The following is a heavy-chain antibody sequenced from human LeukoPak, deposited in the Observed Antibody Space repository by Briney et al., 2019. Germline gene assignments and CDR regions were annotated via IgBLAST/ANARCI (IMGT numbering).Heavy chain of an antibody. CDR1: GGSISSSSYY. CDR2: IYYSGST. V-gene: IGHV4-39*07. Sequence: SETLSLTCTVSGGSISSSSYYWGWIRQPPGKGLEWIGSIYYSGSTYYNPSLKSRVTISVDTSKNQFSLKLSSVTAADTAVYYCASSGWYGNWFDPWGQGTLVTVSS. J-gene: IGHJ5*02. CDR3: ASSGWYGNWFDP. D-gene: IGHD6-19*01.